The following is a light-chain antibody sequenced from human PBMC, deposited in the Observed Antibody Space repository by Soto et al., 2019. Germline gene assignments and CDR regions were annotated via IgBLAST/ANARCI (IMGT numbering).Light chain of an antibody. CDR3: AAWDDSLSGRGV. CDR2: RNN. J-gene: IGLJ2*01. V-gene: IGLV1-47*01. CDR1: SSNIGNNY. Sequence: QSVLTQPPSASGTPGQRVTISCSGSSSNIGNNYVYWYQMVPGTAPKLLSYRNNQRPSGVPDRFSGSRSGTSASLAISGLRSEAEADYYCAAWDDSLSGRGVFGGGTKLTVL.